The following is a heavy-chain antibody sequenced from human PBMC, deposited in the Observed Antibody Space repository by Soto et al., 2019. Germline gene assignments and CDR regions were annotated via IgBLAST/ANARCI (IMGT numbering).Heavy chain of an antibody. V-gene: IGHV6-1*01. Sequence: SQSLSLTCAISGDSVSSNSAAWNWIRQSPSRGLEWLGRTYYRSKWYNDYAVSVKSRITINPDTSKNQFSLQLNSVTPEDTAVYYCAREGRGQLVLGYYYYMDVWGKGTTVTVSS. J-gene: IGHJ6*03. CDR1: GDSVSSNSAA. D-gene: IGHD6-13*01. CDR3: AREGRGQLVLGYYYYMDV. CDR2: TYYRSKWYN.